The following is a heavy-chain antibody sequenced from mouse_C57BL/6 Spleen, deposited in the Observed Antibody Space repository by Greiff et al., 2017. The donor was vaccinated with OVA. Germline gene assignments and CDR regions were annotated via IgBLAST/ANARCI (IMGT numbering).Heavy chain of an antibody. V-gene: IGHV1-4*01. CDR3: ASPYGSSFYYAMDD. CDR1: GYTFTSYT. D-gene: IGHD1-1*01. CDR2: INPSRGYT. Sequence: QVQLKQSGAELARPGASVKMSCKASGYTFTSYTLHWVKQRPGQGLEWIGYINPSRGYTKYNQKFKDKATLTADKSSSTAYMQLSSLTSEDSAVYYCASPYGSSFYYAMDDWGQGTSVTVSS. J-gene: IGHJ4*01.